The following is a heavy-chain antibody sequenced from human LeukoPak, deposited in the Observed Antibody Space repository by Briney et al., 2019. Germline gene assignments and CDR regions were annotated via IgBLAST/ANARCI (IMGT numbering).Heavy chain of an antibody. CDR2: ISSSSSDT. CDR1: GFTFTDWY. V-gene: IGHV3-11*06. D-gene: IGHD3-22*01. CDR3: ARVLGYSRFDY. J-gene: IGHJ4*02. Sequence: PGGSLRLSCAASGFTFTDWYMSWIRQAPGKGLQWLSYISSSSSDTSYADSVRGRFTTSRDNAKNSLYLQMNSLRDEDTAVYYCARVLGYSRFDYWGQGTLVTVSS.